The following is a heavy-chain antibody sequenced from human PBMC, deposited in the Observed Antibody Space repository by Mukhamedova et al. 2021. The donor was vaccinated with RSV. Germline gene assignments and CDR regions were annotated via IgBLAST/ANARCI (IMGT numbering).Heavy chain of an antibody. Sequence: GLEWVGRARDRGEKWAVDYAAPVRGRFTIPRDDSKNLLFLQMNGLKTEDTAVYYCASQGPSGSLNYWGQGTRVTVSS. J-gene: IGHJ4*02. CDR2: ARDRGEKWAV. CDR3: ASQGPSGSLNY. D-gene: IGHD1-26*01. V-gene: IGHV3-15*01.